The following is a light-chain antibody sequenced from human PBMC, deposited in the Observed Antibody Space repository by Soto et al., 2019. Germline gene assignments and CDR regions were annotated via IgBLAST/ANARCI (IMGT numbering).Light chain of an antibody. CDR1: SSDVGYYIY. CDR3: SSYTTSSTYV. Sequence: QSALTQPASVSGSLGQSITISCTGTSSDVGYYIYVSWFQQHPGKAPRLVISDVSNRPSGVSDRFSGSKSGNTASLTISGLQAEDEAHYYCSSYTTSSTYVFGTGTKLTVL. V-gene: IGLV2-14*03. J-gene: IGLJ1*01. CDR2: DVS.